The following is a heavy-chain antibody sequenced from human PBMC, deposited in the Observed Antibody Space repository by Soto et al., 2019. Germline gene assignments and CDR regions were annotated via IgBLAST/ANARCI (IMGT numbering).Heavy chain of an antibody. V-gene: IGHV3-33*01. J-gene: IGHJ4*01. D-gene: IGHD6-19*01. CDR2: VWFDGSKD. CDR1: GFTFSTYG. Sequence: GGSLRLSCTASGFTFSTYGMHWVRQAPGKGLEWVAVVWFDGSKDYYADSVKGRFTVSRDNSKNTLYLQMNSLTAEGTAVYYCARVDVQCFDYWGHGTPVTVSS. CDR3: ARVDVQCFDY.